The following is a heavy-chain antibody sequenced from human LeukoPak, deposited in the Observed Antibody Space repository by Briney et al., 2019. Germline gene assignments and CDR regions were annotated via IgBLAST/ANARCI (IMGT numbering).Heavy chain of an antibody. D-gene: IGHD4-11*01. CDR3: ARDDNYGIFVNVDY. J-gene: IGHJ4*02. Sequence: HSETLSPTCTVSGGSISNYYWNWIRQPPGKGLEWIGYIYYSGSTNYNPSLKSRVTISVDTSKNQFSLKLSSVTAADTAVYYCARDDNYGIFVNVDYWGQGTLVTVSS. CDR2: IYYSGST. V-gene: IGHV4-59*01. CDR1: GGSISNYY.